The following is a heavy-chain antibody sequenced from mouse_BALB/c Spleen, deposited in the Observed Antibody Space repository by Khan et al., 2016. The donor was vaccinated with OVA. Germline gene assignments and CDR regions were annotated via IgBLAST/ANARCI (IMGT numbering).Heavy chain of an antibody. J-gene: IGHJ3*01. V-gene: IGHV5-15*02. Sequence: EVELVESGGGLVQPGGSRKLSCAASGFTFSDYGMEWIRQGPGKGPEWITFISSLAYNFYYADTVTGRFTISRENAKNTQYLEMNSLVSEDTAMYYCSRGGTGGFSYWGQGTLVTVSA. CDR1: GFTFSDYG. CDR2: ISSLAYNF. CDR3: SRGGTGGFSY. D-gene: IGHD3-1*01.